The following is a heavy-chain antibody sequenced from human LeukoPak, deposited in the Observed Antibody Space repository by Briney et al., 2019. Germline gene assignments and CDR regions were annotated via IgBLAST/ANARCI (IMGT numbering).Heavy chain of an antibody. CDR2: ISSSGSTI. V-gene: IGHV3-48*03. CDR3: ARDLILFGELSLFDY. CDR1: GFTFSSYE. Sequence: GGSLRLSCAASGFTFSSYEMNWVRQAPGKGLEWVSYISSSGSTIYYADSVKGRFTISRDNAKNSLYLQMNSLRAGDTAVYYCARDLILFGELSLFDYWGQGTLVTVSS. D-gene: IGHD3-10*02. J-gene: IGHJ4*02.